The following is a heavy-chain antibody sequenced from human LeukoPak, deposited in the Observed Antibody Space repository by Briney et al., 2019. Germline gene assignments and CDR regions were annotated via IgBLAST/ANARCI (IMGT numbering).Heavy chain of an antibody. J-gene: IGHJ4*02. D-gene: IGHD6-19*01. Sequence: ASVKVSCKAFGYTFTSNYMHWVRQAPGQGPEWMGVISPSGGSTTYAQKFQGRVTLTRDMSTSTDYLELSSLRSEDTAVYYCARVAVAGNVVDYWGQGTLVTVSS. V-gene: IGHV1-46*01. CDR3: ARVAVAGNVVDY. CDR1: GYTFTSNY. CDR2: ISPSGGST.